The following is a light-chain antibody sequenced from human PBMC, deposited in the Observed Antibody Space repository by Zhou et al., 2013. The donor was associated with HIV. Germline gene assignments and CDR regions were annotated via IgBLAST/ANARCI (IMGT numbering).Light chain of an antibody. J-gene: IGKJ5*01. CDR2: AAS. CDR1: QSISSY. Sequence: DIQLTQSPSSLSASVGDRVTITCRASQSISSYLNWYQQKPGKAPQLLIYAASSLQSGVPSRFSGSASGTDFTLTISSLQPEDFATYYCQQTYTTPPTFGQGTRLDIK. CDR3: QQTYTTPPT. V-gene: IGKV1-39*01.